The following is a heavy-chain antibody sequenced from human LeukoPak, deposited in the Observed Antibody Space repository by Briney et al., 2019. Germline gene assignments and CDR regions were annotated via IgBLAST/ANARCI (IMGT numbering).Heavy chain of an antibody. CDR1: GFTFSRFA. Sequence: GGSLRLSCVGAGFTFSRFAVTGVRQAPGQGLEWVSTIRGNGGGTHYAESLRGRFTLSRDNSKSTVYLQMNSLRAEDTAIYYCSRGQEVDDGVLESWGRGTLVTVSS. CDR3: SRGQEVDDGVLES. V-gene: IGHV3-23*01. D-gene: IGHD3-3*01. J-gene: IGHJ4*02. CDR2: IRGNGGGT.